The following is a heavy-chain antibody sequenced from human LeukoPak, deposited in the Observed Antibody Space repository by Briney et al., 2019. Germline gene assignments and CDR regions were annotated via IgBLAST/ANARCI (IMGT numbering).Heavy chain of an antibody. J-gene: IGHJ3*02. CDR1: GFTFSSYW. CDR2: IKQDGSEK. D-gene: IGHD3-16*01. V-gene: IGHV3-7*01. Sequence: GGSLRLSCAASGFTFSSYWMSWVRQAPGKGLEWVANIKQDGSEKYYVDSVKGRFTISRDNAKNSLYLQMNSLRAEDTAVYYCARGASPRRGIDAFDIWGQGTMVTVSS. CDR3: ARGASPRRGIDAFDI.